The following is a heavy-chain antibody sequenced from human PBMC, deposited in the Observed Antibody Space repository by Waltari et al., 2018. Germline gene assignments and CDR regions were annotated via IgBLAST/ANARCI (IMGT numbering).Heavy chain of an antibody. D-gene: IGHD4-17*01. Sequence: QVQLQESGPGLLKPSETLSLTCTVSGGPIRSTLWTWSRQSPGKGLEWIGNIDYTGSTKYNPSLRSRVTISVDTSKTQFSLRLSSVTAADTAFYYCVRPGSTVTPRAFDIWGQGIKVTVSS. CDR1: GGPIRSTL. V-gene: IGHV4-59*01. J-gene: IGHJ3*02. CDR2: IDYTGST. CDR3: VRPGSTVTPRAFDI.